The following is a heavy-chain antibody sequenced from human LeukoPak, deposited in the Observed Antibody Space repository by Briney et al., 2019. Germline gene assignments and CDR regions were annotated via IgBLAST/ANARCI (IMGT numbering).Heavy chain of an antibody. Sequence: ASVKVSCKASGGTFSSYSLSWVRQAPGQGLEWMGRIIPIIQITNYAQKFQGRVTITADKSTTTAYLELSSLRSEDTAVYYCAWHPSSGEFYFDSWGQGTLVTVSS. CDR1: GGTFSSYS. J-gene: IGHJ4*02. D-gene: IGHD3-22*01. CDR2: IIPIIQIT. CDR3: AWHPSSGEFYFDS. V-gene: IGHV1-69*02.